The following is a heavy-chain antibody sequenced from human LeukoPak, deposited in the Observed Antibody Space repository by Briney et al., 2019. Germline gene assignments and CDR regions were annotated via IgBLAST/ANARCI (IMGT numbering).Heavy chain of an antibody. V-gene: IGHV3-21*01. D-gene: IGHD3-3*01. CDR1: GFTFSSYS. CDR2: ISSSSSYI. J-gene: IGHJ4*02. CDR3: ARGPSQGWYYDFRSGYLPFFDY. Sequence: GGSLRLSCAASGFTFSSYSMNWVRQAPGKGLEWVSSISSSSSYIYYADSVKGRFTISRDNAKNSLYLQMNSLRAEDTAVYYCARGPSQGWYYDFRSGYLPFFDYWGQGTLVTVSS.